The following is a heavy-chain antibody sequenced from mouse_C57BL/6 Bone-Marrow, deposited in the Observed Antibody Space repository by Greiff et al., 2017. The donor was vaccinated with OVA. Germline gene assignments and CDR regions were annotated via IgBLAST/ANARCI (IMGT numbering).Heavy chain of an antibody. CDR3: ARSDGYFSYWYFDV. CDR2: IDPSDSYT. CDR1: GYTFTSYW. V-gene: IGHV1-59*01. Sequence: QVQLQQSGAELVRPGTSVKLSCKASGYTFTSYWMHWVKQRPGQGLEWIGVIDPSDSYTNYNQKFKGKATLTVDTSSSTAYMQLSSLTSEDSAVYYCARSDGYFSYWYFDVWGTGTTVTVSS. D-gene: IGHD2-3*01. J-gene: IGHJ1*03.